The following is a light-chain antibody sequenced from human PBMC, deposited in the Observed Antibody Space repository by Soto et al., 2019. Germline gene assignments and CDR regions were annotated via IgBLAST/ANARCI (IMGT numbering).Light chain of an antibody. J-gene: IGKJ1*01. V-gene: IGKV1-9*01. CDR3: QHLTSYPRT. CDR1: QGISSY. CDR2: AAS. Sequence: DIQLTQSPSFLSASIGDRVTITGRASQGISSYLACYQQKPGKAPKLLNYAASTLQSGVPSRFSGSGSGTEFTLTISSLQPEDFATYYCQHLTSYPRTFGQGTKVPIK.